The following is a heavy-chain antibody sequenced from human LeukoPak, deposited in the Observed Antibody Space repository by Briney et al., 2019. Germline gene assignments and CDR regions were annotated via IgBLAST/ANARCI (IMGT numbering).Heavy chain of an antibody. D-gene: IGHD6-19*01. CDR3: ARADSGWYSLGY. J-gene: IGHJ4*02. CDR2: IYYSGST. V-gene: IGHV4-61*01. CDR1: GGSVSSDSYF. Sequence: SETLSLTCSVSGGSVSSDSYFWNWVRQPPGKGLEWIGYIYYSGSTNYNPSLKSRLTISVDTSKNQFSLKLSSVTAADTAVYYCARADSGWYSLGYWGQGTLVTVSS.